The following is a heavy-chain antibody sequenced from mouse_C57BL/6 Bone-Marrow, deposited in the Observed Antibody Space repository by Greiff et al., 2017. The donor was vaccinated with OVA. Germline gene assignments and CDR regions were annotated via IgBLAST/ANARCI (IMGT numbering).Heavy chain of an antibody. CDR3: TRGGLGFAY. Sequence: VQLQQSGAELVRPGASVKLSCTASGFNIKDDYMHWVKQRPEQGLEWIGWIDPENGDTEYASKFQGKATITADTSSNTAYLQLSSLTSEDTAVYYCTRGGLGFAYWGQGTLVTVSA. CDR2: IDPENGDT. J-gene: IGHJ3*01. CDR1: GFNIKDDY. V-gene: IGHV14-4*01.